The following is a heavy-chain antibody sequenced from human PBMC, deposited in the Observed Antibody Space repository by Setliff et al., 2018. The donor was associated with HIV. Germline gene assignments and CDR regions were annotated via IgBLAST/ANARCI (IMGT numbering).Heavy chain of an antibody. CDR1: GGSISSDY. Sequence: PSETLSLTCTVSGGSISSDYWSWIRQPAGKGLEWIGRIYTSGGVTYNPSLESRVTISVDTSKNQFSLKLTSVTAADTAVYYCARWRHSSTWYMGFDPWGRGILVTVSS. CDR3: ARWRHSSTWYMGFDP. J-gene: IGHJ5*02. D-gene: IGHD6-13*01. V-gene: IGHV4-4*07. CDR2: IYTSGGV.